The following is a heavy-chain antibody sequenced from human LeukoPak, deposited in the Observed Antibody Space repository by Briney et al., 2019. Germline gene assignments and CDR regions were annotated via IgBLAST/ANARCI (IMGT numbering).Heavy chain of an antibody. CDR3: ARGTTHLWFGEGGNALDI. CDR1: GYTFTGSY. Sequence: ASVKVSCKASGYTFTGSYLHWVRQAHGQGLEWMGWLNPDSGDTKDALKFQGRVTMTRDTSISTAYMELSRLTSDDTAVYYCARGTTHLWFGEGGNALDIWGQGTMVTVSS. V-gene: IGHV1-2*02. D-gene: IGHD3-10*01. CDR2: LNPDSGDT. J-gene: IGHJ3*02.